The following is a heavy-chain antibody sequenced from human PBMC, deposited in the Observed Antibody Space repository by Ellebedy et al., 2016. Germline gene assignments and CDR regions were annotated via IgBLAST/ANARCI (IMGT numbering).Heavy chain of an antibody. J-gene: IGHJ4*02. CDR3: ARNIPLDF. Sequence: GGSLRLSXDVSGVTVRNNYMRWVRQAPGKGLEWFSTVSGSGNRTYQADSVKGRFTVSRDNSRNTLSLQMNSLSAEDSALYFCARNIPLDFWGQGALV. D-gene: IGHD2/OR15-2a*01. V-gene: IGHV3-23*01. CDR1: GVTVRNNY. CDR2: VSGSGNRT.